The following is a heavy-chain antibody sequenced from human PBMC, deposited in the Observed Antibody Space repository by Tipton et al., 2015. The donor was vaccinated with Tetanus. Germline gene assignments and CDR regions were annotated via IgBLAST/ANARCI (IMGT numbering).Heavy chain of an antibody. CDR1: GGSISSGNW. J-gene: IGHJ4*02. V-gene: IGHV4-4*02. D-gene: IGHD6-19*01. Sequence: TLSLTCAVSGGSISSGNWWSWVRQSPGKGLEWIGEIHQSGSTSYNPSLKSRVSMSVDKSKNEISLKLNSVTAADTAIYYCARGPKHWLTAGQVHWGQGILVTVSS. CDR2: IHQSGST. CDR3: ARGPKHWLTAGQVH.